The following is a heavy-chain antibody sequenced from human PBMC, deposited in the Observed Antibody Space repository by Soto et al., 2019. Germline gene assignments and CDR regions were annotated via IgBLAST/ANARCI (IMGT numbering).Heavy chain of an antibody. D-gene: IGHD4-4*01. CDR2: IYYSGST. CDR1: GGSISSGGYY. J-gene: IGHJ4*02. V-gene: IGHV4-31*03. CDR3: ARVDYSNYVDY. Sequence: SETLSLTCTVSGGSISSGGYYWSWIRQHPGKGLEWIGYIYYSGSTYYNPSLKSRVTISVDTSKNQFSLKLSSVTAADTAVYYCARVDYSNYVDYWGQGTLGTVSS.